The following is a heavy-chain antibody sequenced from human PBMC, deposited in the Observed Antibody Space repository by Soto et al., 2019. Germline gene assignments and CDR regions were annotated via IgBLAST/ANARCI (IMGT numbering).Heavy chain of an antibody. Sequence: SVKVCFEASGGTFISYATSWVRQAPGQGLEWMGGIIPIFGTANYAQKVQGRVTITADESTSTAYMELSSLRSEDTAVYYCARALEMATIMYWGQGTLVTVSS. CDR1: GGTFISYA. V-gene: IGHV1-69*13. D-gene: IGHD5-12*01. CDR2: IIPIFGTA. J-gene: IGHJ4*02. CDR3: ARALEMATIMY.